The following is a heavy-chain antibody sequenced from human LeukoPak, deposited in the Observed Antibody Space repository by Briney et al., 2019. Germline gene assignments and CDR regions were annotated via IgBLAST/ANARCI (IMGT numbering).Heavy chain of an antibody. J-gene: IGHJ4*02. CDR3: AKDPYSNYPHLVDY. CDR1: GFTFDDYA. D-gene: IGHD4-4*01. V-gene: IGHV3-23*01. CDR2: ISWNSGST. Sequence: GGSLRLSCAASGFTFDDYAMPWVRQAPGKGLEWVSGISWNSGSTYYADSVKGRFTISRDNSKNTLYPQMNSLRAEDTAVYYCAKDPYSNYPHLVDYWGQGTLVTVSS.